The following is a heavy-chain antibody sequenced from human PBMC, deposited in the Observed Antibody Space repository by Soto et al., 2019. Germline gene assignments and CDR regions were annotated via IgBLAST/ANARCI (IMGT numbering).Heavy chain of an antibody. CDR3: ARGSXGXXDILTGYYLRFPWFDP. V-gene: IGHV4-30-4*02. CDR2: IYYSGST. Sequence: SETLSLTCTVSGGSISSGDYYWSWIRQPPGKGLEWIGYIYYSGSTYYNPSLKSRVTISVDTSKNQFSLKLSSVTAADTAVYYCARGSXGXXDILTGYYLRFPWFDPWGQGTLVTVSS. J-gene: IGHJ5*02. CDR1: GGSISSGDYY. D-gene: IGHD3-9*01.